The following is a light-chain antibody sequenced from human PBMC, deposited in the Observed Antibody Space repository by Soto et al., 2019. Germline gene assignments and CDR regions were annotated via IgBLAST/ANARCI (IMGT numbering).Light chain of an antibody. CDR2: DAS. CDR3: QQYNNWPPIT. Sequence: EFVLTQSPGTLSLSPGERATLSCRASQTVRNNYLAWYQQKPGQAPRLLIYDASSRATGIPDRFSGGGSGTDFTLTISRLEPEDFAVYYRQQYNNWPPITSGQGTR. V-gene: IGKV3-20*01. J-gene: IGKJ5*01. CDR1: QTVRNNY.